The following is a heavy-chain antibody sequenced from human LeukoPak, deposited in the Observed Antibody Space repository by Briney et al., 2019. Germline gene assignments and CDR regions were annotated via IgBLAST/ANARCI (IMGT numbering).Heavy chain of an antibody. CDR2: IYISGST. CDR1: GGSISSYY. V-gene: IGHV4-4*07. D-gene: IGHD3-10*01. J-gene: IGHJ4*02. CDR3: ARHRNIYYGSGRSGYFDY. Sequence: SETLSLTCTVSGGSISSYYWSWIRQPAGKGLEWIGRIYISGSTNYNPSLKSRVTISVDTSKNQFSLKLSSVTAADTAVYYCARHRNIYYGSGRSGYFDYWGQGTLVTVSS.